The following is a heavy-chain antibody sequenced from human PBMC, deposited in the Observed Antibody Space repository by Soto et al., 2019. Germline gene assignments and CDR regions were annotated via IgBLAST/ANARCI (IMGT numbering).Heavy chain of an antibody. V-gene: IGHV1-3*01. D-gene: IGHD1-1*01. Sequence: QVQLVQSGAEVKKPGASVKVSCKASGYTFTSYAMHWVRQAPGQRLKWMGWINAGNGNTKYSQKFQGRVTITRDTSASTDYMELSSLRSEDTAVYYCTGSITLAGDYWGQGTLVTVSS. J-gene: IGHJ4*02. CDR1: GYTFTSYA. CDR2: INAGNGNT. CDR3: TGSITLAGDY.